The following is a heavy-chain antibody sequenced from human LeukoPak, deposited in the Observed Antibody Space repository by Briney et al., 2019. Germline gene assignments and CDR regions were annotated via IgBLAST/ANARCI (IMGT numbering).Heavy chain of an antibody. CDR3: AARPGEVAVPFDY. J-gene: IGHJ4*02. CDR2: ISGSGGTI. Sequence: GGSLRLSCAASGFTFSTFAMTWVRQAPGKGLEWVSLISGSGGTIYYADSVNGRFTISRDNSKNTLYLQMHSLRAEDTAVYYCAARPGEVAVPFDYWGQGTLVTVSS. D-gene: IGHD2-15*01. V-gene: IGHV3-23*01. CDR1: GFTFSTFA.